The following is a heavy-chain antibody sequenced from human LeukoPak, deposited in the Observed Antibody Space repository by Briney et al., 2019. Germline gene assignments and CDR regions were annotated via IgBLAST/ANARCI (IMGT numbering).Heavy chain of an antibody. CDR1: GYTFTSYW. V-gene: IGHV5-51*01. CDR3: ARGTAARPTNWYFDL. CDR2: IYPGDSDT. D-gene: IGHD6-6*01. J-gene: IGHJ2*01. Sequence: KVSCKASGYTFTSYWIGWVRQMPGKGLEWMGIIYPGDSDTRYSPSFQGQVTISADKSISTAYLQWSSLKASDTAMYYCARGTAARPTNWYFDLWGRGTLVTVSS.